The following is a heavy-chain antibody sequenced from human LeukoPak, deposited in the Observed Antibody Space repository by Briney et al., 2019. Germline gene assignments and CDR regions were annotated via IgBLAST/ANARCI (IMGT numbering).Heavy chain of an antibody. V-gene: IGHV3-66*01. CDR1: GFTVSSNY. J-gene: IGHJ4*02. CDR3: ARSGGTFFPNDY. D-gene: IGHD2/OR15-2a*01. Sequence: GGSLRLSCAVSGFTVSSNYMSWVRQAPGKGLEWVSVIYSGGGTYYADSVKGRFTISRDNSKNTVYLQMNSLRVEDTAVYYCARSGGTFFPNDYGARGPLVTASP. CDR2: IYSGGGT.